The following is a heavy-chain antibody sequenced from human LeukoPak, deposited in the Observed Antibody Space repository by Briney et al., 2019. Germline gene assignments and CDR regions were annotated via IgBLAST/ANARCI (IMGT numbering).Heavy chain of an antibody. V-gene: IGHV4-38-2*02. CDR1: GYSISSGYY. D-gene: IGHD2-15*01. CDR3: ARDKLSGDSDY. Sequence: PSETLSLTCTVSGYSISSGYYWGWIRQPPGKGLEWIGSIYHSGSTYYNPSLKSRVTISVDTSKNQFSLKLSSVTAADTAVYYCARDKLSGDSDYWGQGTLVTVSS. CDR2: IYHSGST. J-gene: IGHJ4*02.